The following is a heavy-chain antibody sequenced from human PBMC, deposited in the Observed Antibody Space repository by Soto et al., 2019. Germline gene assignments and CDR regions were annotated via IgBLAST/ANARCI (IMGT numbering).Heavy chain of an antibody. CDR1: GGSIISGGYS. CDR3: VRRSPEDAFDI. Sequence: SETLSLTCAVSGGSIISGGYSWSWIRQPPGKGLQWIGHIYEGGNTYYTPSLESRVAISTDKSKNQFSLRLSSVTAADTAVYYCVRRSPEDAFDIWGQGTMVTVS. CDR2: IYEGGNT. J-gene: IGHJ3*02. V-gene: IGHV4-30-2*01.